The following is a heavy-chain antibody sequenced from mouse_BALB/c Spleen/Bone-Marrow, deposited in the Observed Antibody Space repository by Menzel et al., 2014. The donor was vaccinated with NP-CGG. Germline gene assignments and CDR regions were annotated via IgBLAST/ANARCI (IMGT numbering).Heavy chain of an antibody. CDR3: ARHAYYDQTEVSFVY. CDR2: ISGGGSYT. Sequence: EVKLVESGGGLVKSGGSLKLSCAASGFTFNSYGMSWVRQTPEKRLEWVATISGGGSYTFYPDSVKGRFTISRDSAKNNLYLQLSSPRSEDTALYYCARHAYYDQTEVSFVYWGQGTLVTVSA. J-gene: IGHJ3*01. CDR1: GFTFNSYG. V-gene: IGHV5-9-2*01. D-gene: IGHD2-4*01.